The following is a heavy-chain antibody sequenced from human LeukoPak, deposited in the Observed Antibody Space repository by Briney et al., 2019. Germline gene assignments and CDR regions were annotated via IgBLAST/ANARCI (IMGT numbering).Heavy chain of an antibody. D-gene: IGHD3-22*01. CDR1: GYTSTSYG. Sequence: ASVKVSCKPSGYTSTSYGISWVRQAPGQGLEWMGWISAYKGNTNYAQKRQGRVTMTTDTSTKTAYMELRRLRSAGTAVYYCARQYYYDSSGYYYHWGQGTLVTVSS. CDR2: ISAYKGNT. CDR3: ARQYYYDSSGYYYH. J-gene: IGHJ5*02. V-gene: IGHV1-18*01.